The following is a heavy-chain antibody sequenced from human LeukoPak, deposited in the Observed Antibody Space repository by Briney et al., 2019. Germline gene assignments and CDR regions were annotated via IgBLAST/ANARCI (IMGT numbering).Heavy chain of an antibody. Sequence: GGSLRLSCAASGFTFDDYGMSWVRQAPGKGLVWVSRINTDGSSTNYADSVKGRFTISRDNSKNTLYLQMNSLRAEDTAVYYCATDRPMIVIFDAFDIWGQGTMVTVSS. J-gene: IGHJ3*02. CDR1: GFTFDDYG. CDR2: INTDGSST. CDR3: ATDRPMIVIFDAFDI. D-gene: IGHD3-22*01. V-gene: IGHV3-74*01.